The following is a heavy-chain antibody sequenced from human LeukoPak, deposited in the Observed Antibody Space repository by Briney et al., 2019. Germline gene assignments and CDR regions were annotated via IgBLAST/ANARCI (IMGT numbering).Heavy chain of an antibody. V-gene: IGHV3-23*01. CDR3: AKSSQRGGWNDFDY. CDR1: GFTFSSYA. D-gene: IGHD1-1*01. CDR2: ISGSGGST. Sequence: GGSLRLSCAASGFTFSSYAMSWVRQAPGKGLEWVSAISGSGGSTYYADSVKGRFTISRDNSRNTLYLQMNSLRAEDTAVYYCAKSSQRGGWNDFDYWGQGTLVTVSS. J-gene: IGHJ4*02.